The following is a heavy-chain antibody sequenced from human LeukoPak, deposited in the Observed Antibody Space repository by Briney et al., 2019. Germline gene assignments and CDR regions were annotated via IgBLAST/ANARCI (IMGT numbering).Heavy chain of an antibody. D-gene: IGHD3-3*01. V-gene: IGHV4-31*03. CDR2: IYYSGST. CDR1: GGSISSGGYY. J-gene: IGHJ5*02. CDR3: ARDHGDYDFWSGYTTNWFDP. Sequence: SQTLSLTCTVSGGSISSGGYYWSWIRQHPGKGLEWIGYIYYSGSTYYNPSLKSRTTISVDTSKNQFSLKLSSVTAADTAVYYCARDHGDYDFWSGYTTNWFDPWGQGTLVTVSS.